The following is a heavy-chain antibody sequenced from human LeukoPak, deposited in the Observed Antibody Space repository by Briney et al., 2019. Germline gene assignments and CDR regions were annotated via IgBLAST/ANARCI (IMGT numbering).Heavy chain of an antibody. CDR1: GFTFSSYA. J-gene: IGHJ6*03. V-gene: IGHV3-23*01. D-gene: IGHD1-26*01. Sequence: GGSLRLSCAASGFTFSSYAMSWVRQAPGKGLEWVSAISGSGGSTYYADSVKGRFTISRDNSKNTLYLQMNSLRVEDTAVYYCARDPYSGTYGNTYYYYMDVWGKGTTVTISS. CDR2: ISGSGGST. CDR3: ARDPYSGTYGNTYYYYMDV.